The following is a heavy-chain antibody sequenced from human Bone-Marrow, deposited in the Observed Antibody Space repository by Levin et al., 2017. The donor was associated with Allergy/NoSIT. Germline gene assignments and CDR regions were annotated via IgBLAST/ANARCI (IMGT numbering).Heavy chain of an antibody. CDR2: IWYDGDTK. D-gene: IGHD6-13*01. J-gene: IGHJ3*02. V-gene: IGHV3-33*01. CDR1: GSTFSGYG. Sequence: PGGSLRLSCAASGSTFSGYGMHWVRQAPGKGLEWVAVIWYDGDTKYYADSVKGRFTISRDNSKNILYLQMDSLRAEDTAVYYCARWGAAAGSDDALDIWGQGTMVTVSS. CDR3: ARWGAAAGSDDALDI.